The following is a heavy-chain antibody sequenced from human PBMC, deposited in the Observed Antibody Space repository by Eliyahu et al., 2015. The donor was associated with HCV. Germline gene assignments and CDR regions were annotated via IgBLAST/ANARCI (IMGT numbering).Heavy chain of an antibody. CDR3: AKDTGSYGDY. Sequence: EVQLLESGGDLVQPGGSLRLSCAASGFTFSNYAINWVRQAPGKGLEXVSGISVGXGSTYYADSVKXRFTISRDNSKNTVYLQMNSLRVEDTAVYYCAKDTGSYGDYWGQGTLVTVSS. CDR1: GFTFSNYA. CDR2: ISVGXGST. D-gene: IGHD1-26*01. V-gene: IGHV3-23*01. J-gene: IGHJ4*02.